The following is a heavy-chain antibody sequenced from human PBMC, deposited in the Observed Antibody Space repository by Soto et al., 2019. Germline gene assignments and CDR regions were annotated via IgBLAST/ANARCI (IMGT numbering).Heavy chain of an antibody. CDR1: GFTVSNNY. Sequence: EEQLVESGGALVQPGGSLRLSCAASGFTVSNNYMSWVRQAPGKGLEWVSLIYSGGSTYYADSVKGRFTISRDSSKNTLYLQMNSRRAEDTAMYYCAAYSHKGYWGQGTLVTVSS. CDR3: AAYSHKGY. D-gene: IGHD3-16*01. J-gene: IGHJ4*02. V-gene: IGHV3-66*01. CDR2: IYSGGST.